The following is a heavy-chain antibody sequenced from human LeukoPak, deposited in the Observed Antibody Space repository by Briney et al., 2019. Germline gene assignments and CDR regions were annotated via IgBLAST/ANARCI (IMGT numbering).Heavy chain of an antibody. Sequence: SETLSLTCTVSGGSISRYYWSWIRQPAGKGLEWIGRIYTSGSTNYNPSLKSRVTMSVDTSKNQFSLKLSSVTAADTAVYYCARWLDMALNPDYWGQGTLVTVSS. CDR3: ARWLDMALNPDY. CDR2: IYTSGST. D-gene: IGHD5-24*01. CDR1: GGSISRYY. V-gene: IGHV4-4*07. J-gene: IGHJ4*02.